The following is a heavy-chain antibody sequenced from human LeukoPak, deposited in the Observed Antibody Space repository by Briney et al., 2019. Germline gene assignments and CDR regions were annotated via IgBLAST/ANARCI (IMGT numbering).Heavy chain of an antibody. Sequence: ASVKVSCKASGYTFTSYYMHWVRQAPGQRLEWVGIINPSGGSTGYAQKFQGRVTMTRDTSTSTVYMELSSLRSEDTAVYYCARTAHAFDIWGQGTMVTVSS. J-gene: IGHJ3*02. V-gene: IGHV1-46*01. CDR2: INPSGGST. CDR1: GYTFTSYY. CDR3: ARTAHAFDI.